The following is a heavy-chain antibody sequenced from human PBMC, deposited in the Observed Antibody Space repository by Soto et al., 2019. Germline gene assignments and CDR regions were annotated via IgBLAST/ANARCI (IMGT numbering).Heavy chain of an antibody. J-gene: IGHJ5*02. CDR2: INPNSGGT. CDR1: GYTFTGYY. Sequence: QVQLVQSGAEVKKPGASVKVSCKASGYTFTGYYMHWVRQAPGQGLEWMGWINPNSGGTNYAQKFQGRVTMTRDTSISTAYMELSRLRSDDTAVYYCAREGGVGSSSPVWFDPWGQGTLVTVSS. D-gene: IGHD6-6*01. V-gene: IGHV1-2*02. CDR3: AREGGVGSSSPVWFDP.